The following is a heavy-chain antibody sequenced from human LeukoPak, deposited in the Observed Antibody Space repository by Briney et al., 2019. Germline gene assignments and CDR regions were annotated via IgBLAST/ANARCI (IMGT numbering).Heavy chain of an antibody. Sequence: ASVKVSCKASGYTFTGYYMHWVRQAPGQGLKWMGWINPNSGGTNYAQKFQGRVTMTRDTSISTAYMELSRLRSDDTAVYYCARNAPTWDYYYGMDVWGQGTTVTVSS. CDR3: ARNAPTWDYYYGMDV. CDR2: INPNSGGT. V-gene: IGHV1-2*02. CDR1: GYTFTGYY. D-gene: IGHD1-1*01. J-gene: IGHJ6*02.